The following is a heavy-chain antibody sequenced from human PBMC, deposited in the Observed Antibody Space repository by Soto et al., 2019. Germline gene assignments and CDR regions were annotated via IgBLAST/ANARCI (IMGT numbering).Heavy chain of an antibody. CDR2: IIPILGTA. CDR3: AELYYDSSGYSPQESFDI. CDR1: EATFSTFT. Sequence: GASVRVPSKPSEATFSTFTITWVRQAPGQGLEWMGGIIPILGTANYAQKFQGRVTITADESTSTAYMELSSLRSEDTAVYYCAELYYDSSGYSPQESFDIWGQGTMVTVSS. D-gene: IGHD3-22*01. J-gene: IGHJ3*02. V-gene: IGHV1-69*13.